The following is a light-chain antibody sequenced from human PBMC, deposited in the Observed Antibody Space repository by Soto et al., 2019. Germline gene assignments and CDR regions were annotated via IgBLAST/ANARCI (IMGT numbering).Light chain of an antibody. V-gene: IGLV2-14*01. Sequence: QSALTQPASVSGSPGQSITISCTGTSRDVGGYVSWYQQHPGKAPKLMIYEVSNRPSGVCNRFSGSKSGNTASLTISGLQAEDEADYYCRSYTSSNTVVFGGGTKLTVL. CDR3: RSYTSSNTVV. CDR1: SRDVGGY. CDR2: EVS. J-gene: IGLJ2*01.